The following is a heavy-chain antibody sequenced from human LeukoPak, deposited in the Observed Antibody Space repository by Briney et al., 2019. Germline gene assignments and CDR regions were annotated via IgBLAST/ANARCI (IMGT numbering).Heavy chain of an antibody. V-gene: IGHV3-74*01. J-gene: IGHJ4*02. CDR1: GFTFSSSW. CDR3: ARGGSPFY. CDR2: INSDGSTT. D-gene: IGHD3-10*01. Sequence: PGGSLRLSCAASGFTFSSSWMHWVRQVPGKGLVRVSDINSDGSTTNYGDSVKGRFTISRDNAKNTLYLQMNSLRAEDTAVYYCARGGSPFYWGQGSLVTVSS.